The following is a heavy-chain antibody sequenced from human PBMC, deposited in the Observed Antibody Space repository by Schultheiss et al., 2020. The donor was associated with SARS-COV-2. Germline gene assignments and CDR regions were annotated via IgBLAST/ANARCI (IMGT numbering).Heavy chain of an antibody. V-gene: IGHV3-15*01. J-gene: IGHJ4*02. CDR2: IKSKSDGGAT. CDR1: GFTFSSYA. CDR3: ARAYLNSLVDY. D-gene: IGHD2-21*01. Sequence: GGSLRLSCAASGFTFSSYAMSWVRQAPGKGLEWVGRIKSKSDGGATEYAAPVKGRFTISRDNSKNTLYLQMNSLRAEDTAVYYCARAYLNSLVDYWGQGTLVTVSS.